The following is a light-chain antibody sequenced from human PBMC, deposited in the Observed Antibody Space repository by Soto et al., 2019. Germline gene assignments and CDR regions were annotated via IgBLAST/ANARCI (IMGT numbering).Light chain of an antibody. J-gene: IGKJ2*01. CDR2: GAS. CDR3: LQYNDWPVYT. V-gene: IGKV3-15*01. Sequence: EIVLTQSPGTLSLSPGERATLSCRASQSVSYYLAWYQQKPGQAPRLLIYGASTRATGISARFSGSGSGTEFSLTISSLQSEDFGIYYCLQYNDWPVYTFGQGTKVDNK. CDR1: QSVSYY.